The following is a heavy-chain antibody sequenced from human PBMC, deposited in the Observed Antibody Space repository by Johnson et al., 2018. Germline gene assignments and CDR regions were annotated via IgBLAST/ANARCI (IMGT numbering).Heavy chain of an antibody. V-gene: IGHV3-15*01. J-gene: IGHJ4*02. D-gene: IGHD5-24*01. CDR2: MTSKAPGGTT. Sequence: VQLLESGGGLVRPGGSLRLSCAASGFPFSDAWMAWVRKAPGTGLEWVGRMTSKAPGGTTDYAPPVHGRFSISRDDSKNTLYLGMSSLQAEDTAVYYCTTDWVHGDGYNSRYWGQGTLVTVSS. CDR3: TTDWVHGDGYNSRY. CDR1: GFPFSDAW.